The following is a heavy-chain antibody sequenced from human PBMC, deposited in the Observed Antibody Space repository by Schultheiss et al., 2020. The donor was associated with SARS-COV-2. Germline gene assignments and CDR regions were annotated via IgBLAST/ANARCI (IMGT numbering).Heavy chain of an antibody. Sequence: ASVKVSCKASGYTFTGYYIHWVRQAPGQGLEWMGIINPSGGSTNYAQKFQGRVTITADESTSTAYMELSSLRSEDTAVYYCARGHPQKWAFDYWGQGTLVTVSS. D-gene: IGHD2-8*01. CDR1: GYTFTGYY. CDR3: ARGHPQKWAFDY. V-gene: IGHV1-46*01. CDR2: INPSGGST. J-gene: IGHJ4*02.